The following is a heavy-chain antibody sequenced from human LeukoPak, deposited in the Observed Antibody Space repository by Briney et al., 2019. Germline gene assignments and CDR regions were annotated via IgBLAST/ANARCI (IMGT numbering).Heavy chain of an antibody. CDR3: ARERLSSSSLW. J-gene: IGHJ4*02. V-gene: IGHV3-48*01. D-gene: IGHD6-6*01. CDR1: GFTFSSYS. Sequence: GGSLRLSCAASGFTFSSYSMNWVRQAPGKGLELVSYISSGSSTIYYADSVKGRFTISRDNAKNSLYLQMNSLRAEDTAVYYCARERLSSSSLWWGQGTLVTVSS. CDR2: ISSGSSTI.